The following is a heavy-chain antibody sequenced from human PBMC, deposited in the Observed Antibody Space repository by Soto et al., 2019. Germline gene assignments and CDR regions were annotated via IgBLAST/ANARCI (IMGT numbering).Heavy chain of an antibody. D-gene: IGHD2-15*01. Sequence: GGSLRLSCAASGFTFSSYAMHWVRQAPGKGLEWVAVISYDGSNKYYADSVKGRFTISRDNSKNTLYLQMNSLRAEDTAVYYCARVVVAACDYWGQGTLVTVSS. CDR2: ISYDGSNK. V-gene: IGHV3-30-3*01. CDR3: ARVVVAACDY. J-gene: IGHJ4*02. CDR1: GFTFSSYA.